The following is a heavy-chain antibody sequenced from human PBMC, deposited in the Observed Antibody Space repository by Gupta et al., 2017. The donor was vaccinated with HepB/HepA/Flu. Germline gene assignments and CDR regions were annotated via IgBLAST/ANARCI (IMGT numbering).Heavy chain of an antibody. CDR3: ARGRRWLQFSDAWTSPTRDY. CDR1: GGSFSGYY. V-gene: IGHV4-34*01. J-gene: IGHJ4*02. D-gene: IGHD5-24*01. Sequence: QVQLQQWGAGLLKPSETLSLTCAVYGGSFSGYYWSWIRQPPGKGLEWIGEINHSGSTNYNPSLKSRVTISVDTSKNQFSLKLSSVTAADTAVYYCARGRRWLQFSDAWTSPTRDYWGQGTLVTVSS. CDR2: INHSGST.